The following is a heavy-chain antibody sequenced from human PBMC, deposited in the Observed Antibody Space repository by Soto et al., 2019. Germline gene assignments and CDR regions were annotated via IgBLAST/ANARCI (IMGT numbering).Heavy chain of an antibody. V-gene: IGHV3-53*01. Sequence: EVQLVESGGGLIQPGGSLRLSCAASGFIVNDNYVNWVRQAPGKGLEWVSVIYSGGSTYYADSVKGRFTISRDDSKNTLYLQMNSLRAEDTAVYYCARGLGAPTQDYWGQGTLVTVSS. D-gene: IGHD1-26*01. J-gene: IGHJ4*02. CDR1: GFIVNDNY. CDR3: ARGLGAPTQDY. CDR2: IYSGGST.